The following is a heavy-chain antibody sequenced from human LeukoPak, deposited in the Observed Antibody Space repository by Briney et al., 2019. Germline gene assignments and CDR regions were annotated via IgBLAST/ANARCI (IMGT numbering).Heavy chain of an antibody. D-gene: IGHD3-10*02. V-gene: IGHV3-30*18. J-gene: IGHJ6*02. CDR1: GFTFSSYG. Sequence: GGSLRLSRAASGFTFSSYGMHWVRQAPGKGLEWVAVISYDGSNKYYADSVKGRFTISRDNSKNTLYLQMNSLRAEDTAVYYCAKDYVGETPPVYGMDVWGQGTTVTVSS. CDR3: AKDYVGETPPVYGMDV. CDR2: ISYDGSNK.